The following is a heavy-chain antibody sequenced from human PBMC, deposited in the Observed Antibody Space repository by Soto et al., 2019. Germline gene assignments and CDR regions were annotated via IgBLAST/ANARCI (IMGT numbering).Heavy chain of an antibody. CDR2: ISWNSGSI. J-gene: IGHJ6*02. CDR3: AKDRTDGYKFYYYGMDV. D-gene: IGHD5-12*01. Sequence: DVQLVESGGGLVQPGRSLRLSCAASGFTFDDYAMHWVRQAPGKGLEWVSGISWNSGSIGYADSVKGRFTISRDNAKNSLYLQMNSLRAEDTALYYCAKDRTDGYKFYYYGMDVWGQGTTVTVSS. V-gene: IGHV3-9*01. CDR1: GFTFDDYA.